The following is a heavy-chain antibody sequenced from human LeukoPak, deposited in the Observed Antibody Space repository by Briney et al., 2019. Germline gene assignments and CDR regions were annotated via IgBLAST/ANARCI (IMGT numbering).Heavy chain of an antibody. CDR1: GGTFLSYT. Sequence: SSETVSCQASGGTFLSYTISWVQQAPGQGLEWMGRIIPILGIANYAQKFQGRITITANKSTSTAYMELSSLRSEDTAVYFCARECVVATFQTVFDYWGQGSLVTVSS. J-gene: IGHJ4*02. V-gene: IGHV1-69*04. CDR3: ARECVVATFQTVFDY. CDR2: IIPILGIA. D-gene: IGHD5-12*01.